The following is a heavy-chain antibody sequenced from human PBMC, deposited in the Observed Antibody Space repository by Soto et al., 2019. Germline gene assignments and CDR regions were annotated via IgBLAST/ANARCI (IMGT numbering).Heavy chain of an antibody. J-gene: IGHJ4*02. CDR3: ARDLSSDSTGFRGYDL. D-gene: IGHD3-10*01. Sequence: ASVKVSCKASGGTVSSYAITWVRQAPGKGLEWMGVFIPIFVSAHYAQKFQGRVTITADESTSTAYMELSGLRSEDTAIYYCARDLSSDSTGFRGYDLWGQGTLVTVSS. CDR2: FIPIFVSA. V-gene: IGHV1-69*13. CDR1: GGTVSSYA.